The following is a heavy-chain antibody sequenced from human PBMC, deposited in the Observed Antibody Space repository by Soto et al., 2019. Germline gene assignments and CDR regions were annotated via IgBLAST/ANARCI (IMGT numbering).Heavy chain of an antibody. V-gene: IGHV1-3*01. Sequence: QVQLVQSGAEVKKPGASVKVSCKASGYTFTSYAMHWVRQAPGQRLEWMGWINAGNGNTKYSQKFQGRVTITRDTSARTAYMELSSLRSEDTAGYYCARDMGFGLSDYWGQGTLVTVSS. CDR2: INAGNGNT. J-gene: IGHJ4*02. D-gene: IGHD3-10*01. CDR3: ARDMGFGLSDY. CDR1: GYTFTSYA.